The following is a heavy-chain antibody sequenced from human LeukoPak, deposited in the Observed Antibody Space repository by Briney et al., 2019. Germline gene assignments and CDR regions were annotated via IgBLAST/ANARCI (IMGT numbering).Heavy chain of an antibody. J-gene: IGHJ3*01. D-gene: IGHD3-10*01. V-gene: IGHV3-53*01. CDR2: IYSGETT. CDR1: GLTVNSNY. CDR3: ARISGGSFDV. Sequence: GSLRLACAASGLTVNSNYMTWVRQAQGTGLEWVSLIYSGETTYYADSGKGRFTISRDTSQNTLYLQMNRLRAEDTAVYYCARISGGSFDVWGQGTTVTV.